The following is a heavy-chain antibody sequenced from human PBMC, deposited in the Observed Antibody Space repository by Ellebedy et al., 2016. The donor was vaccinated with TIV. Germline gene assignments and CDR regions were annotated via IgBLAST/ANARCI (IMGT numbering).Heavy chain of an antibody. CDR1: GFTFSSFA. CDR2: ISAGGSPT. J-gene: IGHJ4*02. V-gene: IGHV3-23*01. D-gene: IGHD3-22*01. CDR3: AKGSSSGSNYDRVGFEY. Sequence: GGSLRLSCAASGFTFSSFAMHWARQAPGKGLEWLSAISAGGSPTYHADSVKGQFTITRDNSKNTLYLQINRLRTEDTAVYYCAKGSSSGSNYDRVGFEYWGQGTLVTVSS.